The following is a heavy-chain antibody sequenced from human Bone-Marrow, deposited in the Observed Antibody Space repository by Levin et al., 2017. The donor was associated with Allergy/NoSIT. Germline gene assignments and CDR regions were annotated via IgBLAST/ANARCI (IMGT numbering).Heavy chain of an antibody. J-gene: IGHJ3*01. Sequence: GASVKVSCKASGYTFTSFEIHWVRQATGQGPVWMGWMNPINGKTGLLQKFQGRVTLTRNTSISTAYMELSSLTSDDTAVYYCARGSLGYDSWSGYFGDKNAFDVWGQGTVVTVSS. CDR2: MNPINGKT. V-gene: IGHV1-8*02. CDR1: GYTFTSFE. D-gene: IGHD3-3*01. CDR3: ARGSLGYDSWSGYFGDKNAFDV.